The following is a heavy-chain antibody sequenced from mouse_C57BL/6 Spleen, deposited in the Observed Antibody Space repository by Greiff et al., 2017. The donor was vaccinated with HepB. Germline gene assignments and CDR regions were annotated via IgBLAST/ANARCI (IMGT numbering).Heavy chain of an antibody. CDR2: IDPETGGT. CDR1: GYTFTDYE. CDR3: TRGDYDYDGGI. D-gene: IGHD2-4*01. Sequence: VQLQQSGAELVRPGASVTLSCKASGYTFTDYEMHWVKQTPVHGLEWIGAIDPETGGTAYNQKFKGKAILTADKSSSTAYMELRSLTSEDSAVYYCTRGDYDYDGGIWGQGTSVTVSS. J-gene: IGHJ4*01. V-gene: IGHV1-15*01.